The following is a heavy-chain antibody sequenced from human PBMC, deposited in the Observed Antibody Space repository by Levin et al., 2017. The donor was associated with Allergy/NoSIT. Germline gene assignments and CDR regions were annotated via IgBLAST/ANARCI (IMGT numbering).Heavy chain of an antibody. V-gene: IGHV3-30*18. J-gene: IGHJ4*02. CDR3: AKDLEGGSCDY. CDR1: GFTFSSYG. CDR2: ISYDGSNK. D-gene: IGHD1-26*01. Sequence: GGSLRLSCAASGFTFSSYGMHWVRQAPGKGLEWVAVISYDGSNKYYADSVKGRFTISRDNSKNTLYLQMNSLRAEDTAVYYCAKDLEGGSCDYWGQGPLVTVS.